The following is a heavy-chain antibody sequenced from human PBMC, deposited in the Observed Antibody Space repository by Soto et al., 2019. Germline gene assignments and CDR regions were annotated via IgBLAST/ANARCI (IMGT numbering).Heavy chain of an antibody. CDR2: INHSGST. V-gene: IGHV4-34*01. CDR1: GGSFSGYY. CDR3: ARFVVVVAATKGFLDP. J-gene: IGHJ5*02. Sequence: SETLSLTCAVYGGSFSGYYWSWIRQPTGKGMEWIGEINHSGSTNYNPSLKSRVTISVDTSKNQFSLKLSSVTAADTAVYYCARFVVVVAATKGFLDPWGRGTLVTVSS. D-gene: IGHD2-15*01.